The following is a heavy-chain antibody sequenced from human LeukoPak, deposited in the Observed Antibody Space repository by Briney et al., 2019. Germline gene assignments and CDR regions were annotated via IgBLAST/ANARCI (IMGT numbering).Heavy chain of an antibody. CDR3: ARDSTRFYDSSGYYYVNWFDP. Sequence: GASVKVSCKASGYTFTSYDINWVRQATGQGLEWMGWMNPNSGNTGYAQKFQGRVTMTRNTSISTAYMELSSLRSEDTAVYYCARDSTRFYDSSGYYYVNWFDPWGQGTLVTVSS. CDR1: GYTFTSYD. J-gene: IGHJ5*02. CDR2: MNPNSGNT. V-gene: IGHV1-8*01. D-gene: IGHD3-22*01.